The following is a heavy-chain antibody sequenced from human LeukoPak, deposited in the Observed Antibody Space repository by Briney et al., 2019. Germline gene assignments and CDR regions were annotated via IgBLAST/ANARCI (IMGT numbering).Heavy chain of an antibody. CDR3: AKTLRLGELWD. Sequence: SETLSLTYSVSGGPISSNFYYWGWVRQPPGKGLEWIGSIYYSGSAFYNPSLQSRVTVSIYTSNNQLSLSLTSVTGTDTAVYYCAKTLRLGELWDWGQGSLVTVSS. CDR1: GGPISSNFYY. J-gene: IGHJ4*02. D-gene: IGHD3-16*01. CDR2: IYYSGSA. V-gene: IGHV4-39*01.